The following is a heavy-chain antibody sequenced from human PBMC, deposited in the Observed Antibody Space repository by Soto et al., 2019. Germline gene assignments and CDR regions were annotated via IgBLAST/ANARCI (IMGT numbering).Heavy chain of an antibody. Sequence: PXGSLRLSCAASGXTFSNYSMSWVRQAPVRGLEWVSTIIGRGGNTYYADSVKGRFTISRDNSRNTLYLQMDSLRVEDSAVYSCAKAGCSGGTCYLYYFDYWGQGARVTVSS. CDR3: AKAGCSGGTCYLYYFDY. V-gene: IGHV3-23*01. CDR1: GXTFSNYS. J-gene: IGHJ4*02. D-gene: IGHD2-15*01. CDR2: IIGRGGNT.